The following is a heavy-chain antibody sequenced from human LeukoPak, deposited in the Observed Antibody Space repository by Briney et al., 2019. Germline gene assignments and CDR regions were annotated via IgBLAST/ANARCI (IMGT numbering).Heavy chain of an antibody. CDR3: ARDLRDNILTGYYSGYFDY. Sequence: GGSLRLSCAASGFTFSSYGMHWVRQAPGKGLEWVAVIWYDGSNKYYADSVKGRFTISRDNSKNTLYLQMNSLRAEDTAVYYCARDLRDNILTGYYSGYFDYWGQGTLVTVSS. D-gene: IGHD3-9*01. CDR2: IWYDGSNK. V-gene: IGHV3-33*01. J-gene: IGHJ4*02. CDR1: GFTFSSYG.